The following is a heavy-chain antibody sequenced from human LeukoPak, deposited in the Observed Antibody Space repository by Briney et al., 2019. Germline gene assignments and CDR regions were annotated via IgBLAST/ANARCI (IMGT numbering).Heavy chain of an antibody. CDR2: ISYDGSNK. Sequence: GGSLRLSCAASGFTFSSYGMHWVRQAPGKGLEWVAVISYDGSNKYYADSVKGRFTISRDNSKNTLYLQMNSLRAEDTAVYYCARDFPKWELLKGEIFDYWGQGTLVTVSS. CDR3: ARDFPKWELLKGEIFDY. D-gene: IGHD1-26*01. CDR1: GFTFSSYG. V-gene: IGHV3-30*03. J-gene: IGHJ4*02.